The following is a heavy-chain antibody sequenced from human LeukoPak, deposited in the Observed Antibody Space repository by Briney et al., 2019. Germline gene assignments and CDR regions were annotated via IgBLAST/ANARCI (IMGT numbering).Heavy chain of an antibody. V-gene: IGHV1-2*02. D-gene: IGHD3-10*01. J-gene: IGHJ4*02. CDR3: ARGGFGSGSYSDY. Sequence: GASVKVSCKASGYTFTSYGISWVRQAPGQGLEWMGWINPNSGGTNYAQKFQGRVTMTRDTPISTAYMELSRLRSDDTAVYYCARGGFGSGSYSDYWGQGTLVTVSS. CDR1: GYTFTSYG. CDR2: INPNSGGT.